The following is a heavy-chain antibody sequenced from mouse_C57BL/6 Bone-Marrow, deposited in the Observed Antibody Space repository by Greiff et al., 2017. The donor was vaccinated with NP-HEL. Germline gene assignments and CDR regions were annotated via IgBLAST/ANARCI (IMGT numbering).Heavy chain of an antibody. CDR2: IYPRSGNT. V-gene: IGHV1-81*01. CDR3: ARKVYYGYGGAY. D-gene: IGHD2-2*01. J-gene: IGHJ3*01. CDR1: GYTFTSYG. Sequence: VQRVESGAELARPGASVKLSCKASGYTFTSYGISWVKQRTGQGLEWIGEIYPRSGNTYYNEKFKGKATLTADKSSSTAYMELRSLTSEDSAVYFCARKVYYGYGGAYWGQGTLVTVSA.